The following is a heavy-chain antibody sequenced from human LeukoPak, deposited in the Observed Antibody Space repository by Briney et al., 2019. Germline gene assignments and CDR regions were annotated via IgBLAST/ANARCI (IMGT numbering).Heavy chain of an antibody. CDR3: ASITMIVVDHDAFDI. D-gene: IGHD3-22*01. CDR1: GLTFSSYS. Sequence: GGSLRLSCAASGLTFSSYSMNWVRQAPGKGLEWVSSISGSSSYIYYADSVKGRFTISRDNAKNSLYLQMNSVRVEYTAVYYCASITMIVVDHDAFDIRGQGTMVTVSS. J-gene: IGHJ3*02. V-gene: IGHV3-21*01. CDR2: ISGSSSYI.